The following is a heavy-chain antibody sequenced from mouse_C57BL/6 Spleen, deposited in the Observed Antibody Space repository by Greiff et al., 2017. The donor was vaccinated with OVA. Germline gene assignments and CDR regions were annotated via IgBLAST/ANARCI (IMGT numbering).Heavy chain of an antibody. CDR3: ARSLRTVVARWYFDV. D-gene: IGHD1-1*01. Sequence: VQLQQSVAELVRPGASVKLSCTASGFNINNTYMHWVKQRPEQGLEWIGRIDPANGNTKYAPKFQGTATITADTSSNTAYLQLISLTPVDTAIYYCARSLRTVVARWYFDVWGTGTTVTVSS. CDR1: GFNINNTY. V-gene: IGHV14-3*01. J-gene: IGHJ1*03. CDR2: IDPANGNT.